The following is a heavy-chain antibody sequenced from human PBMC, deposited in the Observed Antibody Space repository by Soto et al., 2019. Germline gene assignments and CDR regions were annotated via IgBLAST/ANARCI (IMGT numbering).Heavy chain of an antibody. CDR1: GASITYGGYS. Sequence: QLQLHESGSGLVKPSQTLSLTCTVSGASITYGGYSWSWIRQTPGKGPEWIGYINHLETTFYNPSFESRLTLSIDRAKNQFSLNLNSMSAADRAVYFCARGGGSDSFDYWGQGILVTVSS. V-gene: IGHV4-30-2*01. D-gene: IGHD1-26*01. J-gene: IGHJ4*02. CDR3: ARGGGSDSFDY. CDR2: INHLETT.